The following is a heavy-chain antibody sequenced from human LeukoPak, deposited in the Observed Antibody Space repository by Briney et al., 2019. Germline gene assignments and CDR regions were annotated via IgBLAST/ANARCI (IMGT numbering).Heavy chain of an antibody. CDR1: GFTFSSYA. J-gene: IGHJ4*02. CDR2: ISYDGSNK. D-gene: IGHD3-10*01. Sequence: GGSLRLSCAASGFTFSSYAMHWVRQAPGKGLEWVAVISYDGSNKYYADSVKGRFTISRDNSKNTLYLQMNSLRAEDTAVYYCARDSGYYGSGSYSYFDYWGQGTLVTVSS. CDR3: ARDSGYYGSGSYSYFDY. V-gene: IGHV3-30-3*01.